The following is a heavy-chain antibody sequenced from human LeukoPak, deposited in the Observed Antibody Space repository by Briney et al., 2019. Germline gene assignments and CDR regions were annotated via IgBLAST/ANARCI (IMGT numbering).Heavy chain of an antibody. V-gene: IGHV3-7*01. CDR1: GFTFSSYW. CDR3: GRELGLFTFLGVVRKIVAFDI. Sequence: PGGSLRLSCAASGFTFSSYWMSWVRQAPGKGLEWVANIKQDGSEKYYVDSVKGRFTISRDNAKNSLYLQMNSLRAEDTAVYYCGRELGLFTFLGVVRKIVAFDIWAKGKRVTVSS. J-gene: IGHJ3*02. CDR2: IKQDGSEK. D-gene: IGHD3-3*01.